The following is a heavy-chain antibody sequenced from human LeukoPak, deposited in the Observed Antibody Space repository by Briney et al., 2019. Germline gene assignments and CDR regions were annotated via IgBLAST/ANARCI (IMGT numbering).Heavy chain of an antibody. D-gene: IGHD6-13*01. CDR3: ARDSRAAAVWYYYYYMDV. V-gene: IGHV1-46*01. Sequence: ASVKVSCKASGYTFTSYYMHWVRQAPGQGLEWMGIINPSGGSTSYAQKFQGRVTMTRGMSTSTVYMELSSLRSEDTAVYYCARDSRAAAVWYYYYYMDVWGKGTTVTVSS. J-gene: IGHJ6*03. CDR2: INPSGGST. CDR1: GYTFTSYY.